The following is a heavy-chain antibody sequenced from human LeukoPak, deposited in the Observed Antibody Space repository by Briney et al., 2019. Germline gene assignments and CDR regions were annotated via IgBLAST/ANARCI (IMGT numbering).Heavy chain of an antibody. D-gene: IGHD5-18*01. V-gene: IGHV4-59*01. CDR3: AREGYSYGFGAFDI. CDR1: GGSISSYY. Sequence: SETLSLTCTVSGGSISSYYWSWIRQPAGKGLEWIGYIYYSGSTNYNPSLKSRVTISVDTSKNQFSLKLSSVTAADTAVYYCAREGYSYGFGAFDIWGQGTMVTVSS. J-gene: IGHJ3*02. CDR2: IYYSGST.